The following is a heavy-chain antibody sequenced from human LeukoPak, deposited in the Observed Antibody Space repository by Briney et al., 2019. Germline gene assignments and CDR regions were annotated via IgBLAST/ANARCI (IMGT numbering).Heavy chain of an antibody. V-gene: IGHV4-30-2*01. CDR2: IYHSGST. CDR1: GGSISSGGYY. Sequence: PSQTLSLTCTVSGGSISSGGYYWSWIRQPPGKGLEWIGYIYHSGSTYYNPSLKNRVTISVDRSKNQFSLKLSSVTAADTAVYYCARASSYGYNFDPWGQGTLVTVSS. CDR3: ARASSYGYNFDP. J-gene: IGHJ5*02. D-gene: IGHD5-18*01.